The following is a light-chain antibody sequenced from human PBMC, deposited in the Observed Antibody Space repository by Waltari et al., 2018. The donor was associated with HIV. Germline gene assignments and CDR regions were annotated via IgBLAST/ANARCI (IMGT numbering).Light chain of an antibody. CDR2: ENS. CDR3: QVWDSSSDQMV. V-gene: IGLV3-21*02. Sequence: SYVLTQPPSVSVAPGQTATITCGGDNIGSKSVHWYQQRPGQAPVLAVYENSDRSSGIPERFSGSNSGNTATLTISRVAAGDEADYYCQVWDSSSDQMVFGGGTKLTVL. J-gene: IGLJ2*01. CDR1: NIGSKS.